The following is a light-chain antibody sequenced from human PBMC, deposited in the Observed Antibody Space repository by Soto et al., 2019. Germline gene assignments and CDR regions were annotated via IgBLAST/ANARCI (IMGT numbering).Light chain of an antibody. J-gene: IGKJ1*01. CDR3: QQYNNWPRT. CDR2: GAS. CDR1: QSISDT. Sequence: EIVMTQAPATLSVSPGGRATLSCRASQSISDTLAWYQQKPGQAPRLLIYGASTRATDIPARFSGSGSGTEFTLTISSLQSQDFAVYYCQQYNNWPRTFGQGTKVDIK. V-gene: IGKV3-15*01.